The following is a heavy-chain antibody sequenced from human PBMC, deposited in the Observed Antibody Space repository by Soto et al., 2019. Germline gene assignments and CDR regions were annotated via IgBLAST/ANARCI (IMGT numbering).Heavy chain of an antibody. D-gene: IGHD5-12*01. V-gene: IGHV1-8*01. CDR2: MNPNSGNT. CDR3: ARDSGYPEYNWFDP. Sequence: SSVKVSCKASGYTFTSYDINWVRQATGQGLEWMGWMNPNSGNTGYAQKFQGRVTMTRNTSISTAYMELSSLRSEDTAVYYCARDSGYPEYNWFDPWGQGTLVTVSS. J-gene: IGHJ5*02. CDR1: GYTFTSYD.